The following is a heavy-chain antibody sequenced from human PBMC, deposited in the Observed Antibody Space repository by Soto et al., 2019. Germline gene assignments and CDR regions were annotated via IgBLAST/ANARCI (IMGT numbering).Heavy chain of an antibody. CDR1: GGSISSGDYY. CDR3: ARAQGSGFLVS. Sequence: QVQLQESGPGLVKPSQTLSLTCTVSGGSISSGDYYWSWIRQPPGKGLEWIGYIYYSGSTYYNPSLKSRVTISVDTXKIQFSLKLSSVTXXDTAVYYCARAQGSGFLVSWGQGTLVTVSS. D-gene: IGHD3-10*01. V-gene: IGHV4-30-4*01. J-gene: IGHJ4*02. CDR2: IYYSGST.